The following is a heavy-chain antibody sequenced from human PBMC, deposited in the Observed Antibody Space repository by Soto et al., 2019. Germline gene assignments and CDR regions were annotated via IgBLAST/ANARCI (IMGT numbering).Heavy chain of an antibody. CDR2: IIPIFGTA. CDR3: ARYNFQVVQGYYYYYGMDV. Sequence: QVQLVQSGAEVKKPGSSVKVSCKASGGTFSSYAISWVRQAPGQGLEWMGGIIPIFGTANYAQKFQGRVTITPDKSTSTAYMELSSLRSEDTAVYYCARYNFQVVQGYYYYYGMDVWGQGTTVTVSS. V-gene: IGHV1-69*06. J-gene: IGHJ6*02. CDR1: GGTFSSYA. D-gene: IGHD2-2*01.